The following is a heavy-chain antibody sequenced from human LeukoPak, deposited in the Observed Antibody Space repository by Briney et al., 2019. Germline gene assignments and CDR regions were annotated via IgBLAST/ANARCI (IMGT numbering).Heavy chain of an antibody. CDR3: ARGFDYSGSYYYLDYFDY. Sequence: SETLSLTCAVSGGSISSGGYSWSWIRQPPGKGLEWIGYTYHSGSTYYNPSLKSRVTISVDRSKNQFSLKLSSVTAADTAVYYCARGFDYSGSYYYLDYFDYWGQGTLVTVSS. D-gene: IGHD1-26*01. V-gene: IGHV4-30-2*01. CDR1: GGSISSGGYS. CDR2: TYHSGST. J-gene: IGHJ4*02.